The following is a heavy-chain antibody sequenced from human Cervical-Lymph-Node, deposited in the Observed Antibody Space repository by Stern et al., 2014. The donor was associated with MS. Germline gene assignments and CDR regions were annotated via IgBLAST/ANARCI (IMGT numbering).Heavy chain of an antibody. CDR2: IYYSGSA. V-gene: IGHV4-30-4*01. Sequence: QVQLVQSGPGLVKPSQTLSLTCTVSGDSITSDNYFWSWLRQSPGKGLEWIGYIYYSGSAYYNPSLNTRVTMSVDTSKNQFSLKVNSVTAADTAVYYCAREVITRVQSDAFDIWGQGTLVTVSS. D-gene: IGHD1-20*01. CDR3: AREVITRVQSDAFDI. J-gene: IGHJ3*02. CDR1: GDSITSDNYF.